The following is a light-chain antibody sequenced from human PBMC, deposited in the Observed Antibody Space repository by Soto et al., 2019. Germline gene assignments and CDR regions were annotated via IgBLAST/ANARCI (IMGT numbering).Light chain of an antibody. Sequence: EIVMTQSPATLSVSPGERATLSCRASQSVSSNLAWYQQKPGQAPRLLIYDASTRATGIPARFSGSGSGTEFTLTISSLQYEDFAVYYCQQYNNWPLTFGGGTNVEIK. CDR1: QSVSSN. V-gene: IGKV3-15*01. J-gene: IGKJ4*01. CDR2: DAS. CDR3: QQYNNWPLT.